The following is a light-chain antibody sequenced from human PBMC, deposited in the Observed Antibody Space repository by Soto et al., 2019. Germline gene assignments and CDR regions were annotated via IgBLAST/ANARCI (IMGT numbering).Light chain of an antibody. CDR1: QSVGTW. CDR3: QQYHIYSGT. CDR2: AAS. Sequence: IRMTQSPSTLSSSVGDRVTISCRASQSVGTWLAWYQQRRGEAPNLLNYAASNVASGVASRFGGSGFGTEFTLTISSLQPDDFATYFCQQYHIYSGTFGQGTKVDIK. J-gene: IGKJ1*01. V-gene: IGKV1-5*03.